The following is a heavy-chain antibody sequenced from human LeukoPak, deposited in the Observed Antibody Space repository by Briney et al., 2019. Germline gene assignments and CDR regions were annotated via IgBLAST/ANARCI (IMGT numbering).Heavy chain of an antibody. V-gene: IGHV4-34*01. D-gene: IGHD3-10*01. CDR1: GGSFSGYY. J-gene: IGHJ4*02. CDR2: INHSGST. CDR3: ARHGRWFGGRFYYFDY. Sequence: SETLSLTCAVYGGSFSGYYWSWIRQPPGKGLEWIGGINHSGSTNYNPSLKSRVTISVDTSKNQFSLKLSSVTAADTAVYYCARHGRWFGGRFYYFDYWGQGTLVTVSS.